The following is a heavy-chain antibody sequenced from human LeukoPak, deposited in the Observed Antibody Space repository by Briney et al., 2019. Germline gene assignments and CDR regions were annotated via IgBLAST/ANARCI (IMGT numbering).Heavy chain of an antibody. CDR1: GFTFIDSY. D-gene: IGHD6-13*01. J-gene: IGHJ3*02. V-gene: IGHV1-2*02. CDR3: ARDFTRIAAAHDAFDI. CDR2: INPNSGDT. Sequence: PGGSLRLSCAASGFTFIDSYMHWVRQAPGQGLEWMGWINPNSGDTDYAQKFQGRVTMTRDTSISTAYMELRRLRSDDTAVYYCARDFTRIAAAHDAFDIWGQGTMVTVSS.